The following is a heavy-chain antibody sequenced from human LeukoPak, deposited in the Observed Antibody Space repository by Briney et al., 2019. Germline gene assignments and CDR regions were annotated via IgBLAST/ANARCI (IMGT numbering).Heavy chain of an antibody. CDR3: ARAQYCSSTSCPNPGDY. J-gene: IGHJ4*02. D-gene: IGHD2-2*01. CDR1: GYTFTSYY. Sequence: ASVKVSCKASGYTFTSYYMHWVRQAPGQGLEWMGIINPSGGSTSYAQKFQGRVTMTRDTSTSTVYMELSSLRSEDTAVYYCARAQYCSSTSCPNPGDYWGQGTLVTVSS. V-gene: IGHV1-46*01. CDR2: INPSGGST.